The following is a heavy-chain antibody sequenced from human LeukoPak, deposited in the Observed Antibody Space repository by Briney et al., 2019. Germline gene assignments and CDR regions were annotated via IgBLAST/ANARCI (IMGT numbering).Heavy chain of an antibody. CDR3: ARTGWFRDY. J-gene: IGHJ4*02. Sequence: GGSLRLSCAASGFTFSNAWMSWVRQAPGKGLEWVANIKQDGSEKYYVDSVKGRFTISRDNAKNSLYLQMNSLRAEDTAVYYCARTGWFRDYWGQGTLVTVSS. D-gene: IGHD6-19*01. CDR2: IKQDGSEK. CDR1: GFTFSNAW. V-gene: IGHV3-7*01.